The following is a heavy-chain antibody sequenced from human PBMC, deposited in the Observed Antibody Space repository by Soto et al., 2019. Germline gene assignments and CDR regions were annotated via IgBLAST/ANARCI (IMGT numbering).Heavy chain of an antibody. CDR2: ITPQTGGT. CDR3: TRASTVAAGSSNSIPNNN. D-gene: IGHD6-19*01. CDR1: GCNFTGYD. J-gene: IGHJ1*01. V-gene: IGHV1-2*02. Sequence: ALVKVSCQAAGCNFTGYDIQWVRESPGQGLVWMGWITPQTGGTRYAQKLQGRVTLSRDTSINTAYLELSSLRFDTAAAYSCTRASTVAAGSSNSIPNNNWGQGTLVTVS.